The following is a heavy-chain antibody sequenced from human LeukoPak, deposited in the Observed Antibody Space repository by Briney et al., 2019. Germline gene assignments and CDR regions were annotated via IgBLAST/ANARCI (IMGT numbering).Heavy chain of an antibody. CDR1: GFTFTNYA. V-gene: IGHV3-23*01. D-gene: IGHD2-15*01. Sequence: GGSLRLSCAASGFTFTNYAMSWARQAPGKGLDWVSAISGSGDSTYYADSVKGRFTISRDNSKKTLYLQMNSLRAEDTAAYYRAKTRGYCSGGSCYSDYWGQGTLVTVSS. J-gene: IGHJ4*02. CDR2: ISGSGDST. CDR3: AKTRGYCSGGSCYSDY.